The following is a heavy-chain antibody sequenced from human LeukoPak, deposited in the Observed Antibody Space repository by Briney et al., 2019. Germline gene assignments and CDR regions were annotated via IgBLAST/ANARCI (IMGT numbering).Heavy chain of an antibody. J-gene: IGHJ4*02. CDR2: ISSSSSYI. CDR3: ARDLTDYYDSSGYYPFDY. Sequence: PGGSLRLSCAASGFTFSSYSMNWVRQAPGKGLEWASSISSSSSYIYYADSVKGRFTISRDNAKNSLYLQMNSLRAEDTAVYYCARDLTDYYDSSGYYPFDYWGQGTLVTVSS. CDR1: GFTFSSYS. V-gene: IGHV3-21*01. D-gene: IGHD3-22*01.